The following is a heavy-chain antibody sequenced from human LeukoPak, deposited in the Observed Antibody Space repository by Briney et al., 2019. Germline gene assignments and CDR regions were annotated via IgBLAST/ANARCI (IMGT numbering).Heavy chain of an antibody. D-gene: IGHD5-24*01. CDR2: IQYDGSEK. CDR1: GFTFSSYG. Sequence: PGGSLRLSCAVPGFTFSSYGMHWVRQAQGRGLKGVAFIQYDGSEKYYADSVKGRFTMSRDNSKNTLYLQMNSPRTEDTAVYYCVKDEARWLHHGFDYWGQGTLVTVSS. CDR3: VKDEARWLHHGFDY. J-gene: IGHJ4*02. V-gene: IGHV3-30*02.